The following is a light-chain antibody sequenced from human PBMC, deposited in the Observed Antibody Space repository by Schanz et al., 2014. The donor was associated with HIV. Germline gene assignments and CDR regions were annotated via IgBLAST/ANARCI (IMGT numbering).Light chain of an antibody. CDR3: ISYTSDTVL. CDR2: DGS. CDR1: SSDVGDYSY. Sequence: QSALTQPASVSGSPGQTITILCTGTSSDVGDYSYISWFQQHPGKAPQLMIYDGSRRPSGVSNRFSGSKSDNTASLTISGLQPEDEADYYCISYTSDTVLFGGGTKLTVL. J-gene: IGLJ2*01. V-gene: IGLV2-14*03.